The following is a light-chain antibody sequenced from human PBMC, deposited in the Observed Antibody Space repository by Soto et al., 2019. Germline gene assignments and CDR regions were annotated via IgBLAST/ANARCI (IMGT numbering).Light chain of an antibody. CDR1: QSVSSN. CDR3: QQYNNWPTWT. Sequence: ELVMTQSPATLSVSPGERATLSCRASQSVSSNLAWYQQKPGQAHRLLIYGASTRATGIPARFSGSGSGTEFTLTISSLQSEDFAVYYCQQYNNWPTWTFGQGTKVDIK. V-gene: IGKV3-15*01. CDR2: GAS. J-gene: IGKJ1*01.